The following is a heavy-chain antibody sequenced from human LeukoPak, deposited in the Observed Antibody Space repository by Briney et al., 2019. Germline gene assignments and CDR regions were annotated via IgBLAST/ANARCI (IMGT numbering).Heavy chain of an antibody. CDR3: AKMSGYCSSTSCYGVYGMDV. Sequence: PGGSLRLSCAASGFTFSSYAMSWVRQAPGKGLEWVAAISGSGGSTYYADSVKGRFTISRDNSKNTLYLQMNSLRAEDTAVYYCAKMSGYCSSTSCYGVYGMDVWGQGTTVTVSS. V-gene: IGHV3-23*01. J-gene: IGHJ6*02. CDR1: GFTFSSYA. CDR2: ISGSGGST. D-gene: IGHD2-2*03.